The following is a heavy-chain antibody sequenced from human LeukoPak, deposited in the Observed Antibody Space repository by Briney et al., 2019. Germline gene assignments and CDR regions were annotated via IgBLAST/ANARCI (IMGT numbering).Heavy chain of an antibody. J-gene: IGHJ4*02. CDR3: ARVVVRGVIIRGYYFDY. Sequence: ASVKVSCKASGYTFTSYYMHWVRQAPGQGLEWMGITNPSGGSTSYAQKFQGRVTMTRDTSTSTVHMELSSLRSEDTAVYYCARVVVRGVIIRGYYFDYWGQGTLVTVSS. CDR2: TNPSGGST. D-gene: IGHD3-10*01. V-gene: IGHV1-46*01. CDR1: GYTFTSYY.